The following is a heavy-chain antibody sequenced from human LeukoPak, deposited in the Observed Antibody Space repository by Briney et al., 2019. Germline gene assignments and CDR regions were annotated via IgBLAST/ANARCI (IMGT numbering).Heavy chain of an antibody. Sequence: GGSLRLSCAASGFTFSNYGMHWVRQAPGKGLEWVAFIRYDASNKYYADSVKGRFTITRDNSKNTLFLQMNSLRAEDTAVYYCASRRDGYSYYFDYWGQGTLVTVSS. D-gene: IGHD5-24*01. CDR2: IRYDASNK. V-gene: IGHV3-30*02. CDR3: ASRRDGYSYYFDY. CDR1: GFTFSNYG. J-gene: IGHJ4*02.